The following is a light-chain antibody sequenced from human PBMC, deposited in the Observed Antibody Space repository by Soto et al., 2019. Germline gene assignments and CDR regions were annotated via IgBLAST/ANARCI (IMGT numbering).Light chain of an antibody. CDR1: SSDVGGYNY. CDR2: DVS. V-gene: IGLV2-14*03. J-gene: IGLJ2*01. Sequence: QSALTQPASVSGYPGQSITISCTGTSSDVGGYNYVSWYQQQPGKAPKLMIYDVSNRPSGVSNRFSGSKSGNTASLTISGLQAEDEADYYCSSYTSSTLGLVFGGGTKVTVL. CDR3: SSYTSSTLGLV.